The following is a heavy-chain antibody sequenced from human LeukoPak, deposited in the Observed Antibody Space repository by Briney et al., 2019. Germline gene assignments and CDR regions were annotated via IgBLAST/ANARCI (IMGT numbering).Heavy chain of an antibody. CDR1: GFTFSAYY. Sequence: PGGSLRLSCAASGFTFSAYYMSWIRQAPGKGLEWISYISSSGSTIYYADSVKGRFTISRDNARNSLYLQMNSLRAEDTAVYYCARERAIASLRPYYFDYWGQGTLVTVSS. J-gene: IGHJ4*02. D-gene: IGHD6-6*01. V-gene: IGHV3-11*01. CDR2: ISSSGSTI. CDR3: ARERAIASLRPYYFDY.